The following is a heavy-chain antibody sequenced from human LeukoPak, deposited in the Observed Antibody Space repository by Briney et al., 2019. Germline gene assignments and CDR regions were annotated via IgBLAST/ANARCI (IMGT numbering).Heavy chain of an antibody. J-gene: IGHJ3*02. D-gene: IGHD3-16*01. V-gene: IGHV3-21*05. CDR3: ARTLWPCDAFDI. Sequence: GGSLRLSCAASGFTFSSYWMHWVRQAPGKGLEWVSYISSSSDYINYADSVKGRFTISRDNAKNSLYLQMNSLRAGDTAVYYCARTLWPCDAFDIWGQGTMVTVSS. CDR1: GFTFSSYW. CDR2: ISSSSDYI.